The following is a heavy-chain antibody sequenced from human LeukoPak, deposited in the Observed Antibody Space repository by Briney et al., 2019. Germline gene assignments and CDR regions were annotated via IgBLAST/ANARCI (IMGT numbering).Heavy chain of an antibody. CDR1: GGTFSSYA. D-gene: IGHD3-22*01. CDR3: ARDSSGYYSVF. CDR2: IIPILGIA. Sequence: GSSVKVSCKASGGTFSSYAISWVRQAPGQGLEWMGRIIPILGIANYAQKFQGRVMITADKSTSTAYMELSSLRSEDTAVYYCARDSSGYYSVFWGQGTLVTVSS. J-gene: IGHJ4*02. V-gene: IGHV1-69*04.